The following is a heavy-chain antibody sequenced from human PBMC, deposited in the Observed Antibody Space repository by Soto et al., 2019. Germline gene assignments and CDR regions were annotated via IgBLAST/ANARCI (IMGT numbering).Heavy chain of an antibody. D-gene: IGHD2-21*02. V-gene: IGHV1-46*01. CDR2: INPSGGHT. Sequence: QVQLMQSGAEVKKPGASVKVSCKASGNTFTNYYIHWVRQAPGQGLEWMGTINPSGGHTTYSQNFRGRVTQTRNTSTSKLYMGVTSLTSDDTAVDYCARGGHVVVVTAAFDYWGQGTLVTVSS. CDR3: ARGGHVVVVTAAFDY. J-gene: IGHJ4*02. CDR1: GNTFTNYY.